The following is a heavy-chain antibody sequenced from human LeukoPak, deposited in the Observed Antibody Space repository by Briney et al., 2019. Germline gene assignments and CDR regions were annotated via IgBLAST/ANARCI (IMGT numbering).Heavy chain of an antibody. Sequence: GGSLRLSCAASGFTFSSYAMSWVRQAPGKGLEWVSAISGSGGSTYYADSVKGRFIISRDNSKNTLYLQMNSLRAEDTAVYYCAKERKAMATTNDAFDIWGQGTMVTVSS. V-gene: IGHV3-23*01. J-gene: IGHJ3*02. CDR3: AKERKAMATTNDAFDI. D-gene: IGHD5-24*01. CDR1: GFTFSSYA. CDR2: ISGSGGST.